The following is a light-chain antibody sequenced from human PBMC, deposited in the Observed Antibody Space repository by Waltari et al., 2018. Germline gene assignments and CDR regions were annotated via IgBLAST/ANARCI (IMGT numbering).Light chain of an antibody. CDR3: TSYSASTLGV. V-gene: IGLV2-14*01. CDR1: SSDVGAYNY. CDR2: EVS. Sequence: QSALTHPASVSGSPGPSLTIPSPGTSSDVGAYNYVTWYQQPPGKAPKLMIYEVSIRPSGVSNRFSGSKSGNTASLTISGLQAEDEADYYCTSYSASTLGVFGTGTKVTVL. J-gene: IGLJ1*01.